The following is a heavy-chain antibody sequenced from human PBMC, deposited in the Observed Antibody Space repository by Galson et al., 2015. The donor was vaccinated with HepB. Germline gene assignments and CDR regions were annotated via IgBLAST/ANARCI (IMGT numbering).Heavy chain of an antibody. CDR3: AREWRGDAVSVGWRNAFDI. D-gene: IGHD1-26*01. CDR2: INTNTGNP. CDR1: GYTFTSYA. J-gene: IGHJ3*02. Sequence: SVKVSCKASGYTFTSYAMNWVRQAPGQGLEWMGWINTNTGNPTYAQGFTGRFVFSLDTSVSTAYLQISSLKAEDTAVYYCAREWRGDAVSVGWRNAFDIWGQGTMVTVSS. V-gene: IGHV7-4-1*02.